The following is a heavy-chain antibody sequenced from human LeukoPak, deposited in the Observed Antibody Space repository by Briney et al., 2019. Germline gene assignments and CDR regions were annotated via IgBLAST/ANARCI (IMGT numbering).Heavy chain of an antibody. Sequence: GGSLRLSCAASGFTFDDYAMHWVRQAPGKGLEWVSLISWDGGSTYYADSVKGRFTISRDNSKNSLYLQMNSPRAEDTAVYYCASQRILDVWGKGTTVTVSS. CDR3: ASQRILDV. CDR1: GFTFDDYA. V-gene: IGHV3-43D*03. CDR2: ISWDGGST. J-gene: IGHJ6*04. D-gene: IGHD6-25*01.